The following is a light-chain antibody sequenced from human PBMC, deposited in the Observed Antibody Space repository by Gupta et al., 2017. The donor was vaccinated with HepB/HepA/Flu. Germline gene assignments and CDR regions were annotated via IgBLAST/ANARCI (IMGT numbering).Light chain of an antibody. CDR2: KAS. CDR3: QQYNSDSRN. V-gene: IGKV1-5*03. J-gene: IGKJ2*02. Sequence: DIQITQSPSTLSASVGDRVTITCRASQSISNWLAWYQQKPGKAPKLLIYKASSLESGVPSRFSGSVSGTEFTLTISSLQSDDFATYYCQQYNSDSRNFGQGTKLEIK. CDR1: QSISNW.